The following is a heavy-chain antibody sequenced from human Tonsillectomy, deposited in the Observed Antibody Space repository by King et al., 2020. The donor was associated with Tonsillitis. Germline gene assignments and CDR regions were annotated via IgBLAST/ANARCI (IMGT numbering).Heavy chain of an antibody. Sequence: VQLVESGGGVVRPGGSLRLSCAASGFAFDGYAMTWVRQVPGKGLEWISGINWNGDITRYADSVKGRFTISRDNAKKSLYVQMNSLRAEDTALYYCARGWNTGMVGPLDYWGQGTLVTVSS. V-gene: IGHV3-20*04. D-gene: IGHD5-18*01. CDR1: GFAFDGYA. J-gene: IGHJ4*02. CDR2: INWNGDIT. CDR3: ARGWNTGMVGPLDY.